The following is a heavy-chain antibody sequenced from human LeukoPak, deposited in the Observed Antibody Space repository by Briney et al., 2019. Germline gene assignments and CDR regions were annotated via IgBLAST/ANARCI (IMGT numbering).Heavy chain of an antibody. J-gene: IGHJ4*02. Sequence: AGGSLRLSCAASGFTFSSYGMHWTRQAPGKGLEWVAFIRNDGSIIYNADSVKGRFTISRDNSKNTLYLQMNSLRAEDTAVYYCAKDTPLCYFDYWGQGTLVTVSS. CDR3: AKDTPLCYFDY. CDR1: GFTFSSYG. V-gene: IGHV3-30*02. D-gene: IGHD3-16*01. CDR2: IRNDGSII.